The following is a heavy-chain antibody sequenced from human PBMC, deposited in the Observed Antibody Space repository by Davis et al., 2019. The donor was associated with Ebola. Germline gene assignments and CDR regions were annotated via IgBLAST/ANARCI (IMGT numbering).Heavy chain of an antibody. CDR3: AKDLYSSGWPYYYYYGMDV. J-gene: IGHJ6*04. CDR1: GFSFSNYA. V-gene: IGHV3-23*01. D-gene: IGHD6-19*01. Sequence: GGSLRLSCAPSGFSFSNYAMSWARQAPGKGLEWVSAVNSAGTYTYYADSVKGRFTISRDNSKNTLYLQMNSLRAEDTAVYYCAKDLYSSGWPYYYYYGMDVWGKGTTVTVSS. CDR2: VNSAGTYT.